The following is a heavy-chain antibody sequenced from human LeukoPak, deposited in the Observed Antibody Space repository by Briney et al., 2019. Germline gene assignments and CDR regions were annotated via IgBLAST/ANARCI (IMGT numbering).Heavy chain of an antibody. V-gene: IGHV4-4*02. CDR3: ARVTPIAAAGTYWFDP. J-gene: IGHJ5*02. CDR2: IYHSGST. D-gene: IGHD6-13*01. Sequence: SETLSLTCAVSGGSISSSNWWSWVRQPPGKGLEWIGEIYHSGSTNYNPSLKSRVTIPVDESKNQFSLKLSSVTAADTAVYYCARVTPIAAAGTYWFDPWGQGTLVTVSS. CDR1: GGSISSSNW.